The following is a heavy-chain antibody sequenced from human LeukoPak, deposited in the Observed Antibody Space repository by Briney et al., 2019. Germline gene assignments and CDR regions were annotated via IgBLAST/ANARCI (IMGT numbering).Heavy chain of an antibody. CDR2: ISGSSGYI. J-gene: IGHJ4*02. CDR3: GRDLPTVTSIDY. V-gene: IGHV3-21*06. CDR1: GFTFSHYY. Sequence: PGGSLRLSCAASGFTFSHYYMTWVRQAPGKGLEWVSSISGSSGYIFYADSVKGRFTISRDNAKNSLYLQMNSLRAEDTAVYYCGRDLPTVTSIDYWGREPWSPSPQ. D-gene: IGHD4-17*01.